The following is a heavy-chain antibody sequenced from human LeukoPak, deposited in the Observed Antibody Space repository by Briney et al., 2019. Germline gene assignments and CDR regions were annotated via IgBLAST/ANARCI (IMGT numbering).Heavy chain of an antibody. J-gene: IGHJ4*02. Sequence: GGSLRLSCAASGFTFSSHALSWVRQAPGKGLEWVSSLSGSGYNTYYADSVKGRFTISRDNSKNTVYLQMNSPRAEGTAVYYRAKDPYGTRYFDYWGQGTLVTVSS. CDR3: AKDPYGTRYFDY. D-gene: IGHD2-2*01. V-gene: IGHV3-23*01. CDR2: LSGSGYNT. CDR1: GFTFSSHA.